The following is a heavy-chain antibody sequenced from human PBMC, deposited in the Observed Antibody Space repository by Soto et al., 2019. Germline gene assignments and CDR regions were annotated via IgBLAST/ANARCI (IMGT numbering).Heavy chain of an antibody. CDR2: ISYDGSNK. D-gene: IGHD5-18*01. V-gene: IGHV3-30*18. CDR3: AKDSVGYSYGY. Sequence: QVQLVESGGGVVQPGRSLRLSCAASGFTFSSYGMHWVRQAPGKGLEWVAVISYDGSNKYYADSVKGRFTNSRDNSKNTLYLQLNSLRAEDTAVYYCAKDSVGYSYGYWGQGTLVTVSS. J-gene: IGHJ4*02. CDR1: GFTFSSYG.